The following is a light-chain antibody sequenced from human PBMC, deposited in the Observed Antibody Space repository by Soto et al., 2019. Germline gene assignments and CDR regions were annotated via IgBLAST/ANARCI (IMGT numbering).Light chain of an antibody. CDR1: QSIDTF. J-gene: IGKJ4*01. CDR2: GAS. V-gene: IGKV1-39*01. Sequence: DIQMTQSPFSLAASVGDRVTVSCRSSQSIDTFLNWYRHKPGKAPELLIFGASRLHRGVPSRFSGCGSGKEFTLKISSLQPEDFATYYCQQIFSTRALTFGGGTKVEI. CDR3: QQIFSTRALT.